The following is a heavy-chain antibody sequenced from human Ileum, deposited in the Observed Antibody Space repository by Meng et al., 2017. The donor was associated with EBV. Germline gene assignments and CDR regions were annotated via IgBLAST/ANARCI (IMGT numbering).Heavy chain of an antibody. J-gene: IGHJ4*02. CDR1: GYSFTTYA. Sequence: QVQLVQSGVEVKKPXXSXKVXCKASGYSFTTYAMHWVRQAPGQRLEWMGWINAGNGNTKYSEKFQSRVTITRDTAASTAYMELSSLRSEDTAVYYCARTGCSSSSCYDYWGQGTLVTVSS. CDR3: ARTGCSSSSCYDY. V-gene: IGHV1-3*01. D-gene: IGHD2-2*01. CDR2: INAGNGNT.